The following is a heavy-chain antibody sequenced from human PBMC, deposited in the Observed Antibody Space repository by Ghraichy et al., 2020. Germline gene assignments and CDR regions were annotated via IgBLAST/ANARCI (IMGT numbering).Heavy chain of an antibody. CDR2: ISGSGGST. CDR1: GFTFSSYA. J-gene: IGHJ4*02. CDR3: AKLSEVGATGHFDY. Sequence: GESLNISCAASGFTFSSYAMSWVRQAPGKGLEWVSAISGSGGSTYYADSVKGRFTISRDNSKNTLYLQMNSLRAEDTAVYYCAKLSEVGATGHFDYWGQGTLVTVSS. V-gene: IGHV3-23*01. D-gene: IGHD1-26*01.